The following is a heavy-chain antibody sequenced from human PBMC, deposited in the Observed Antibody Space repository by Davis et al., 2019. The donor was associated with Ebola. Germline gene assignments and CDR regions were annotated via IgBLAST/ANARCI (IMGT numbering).Heavy chain of an antibody. CDR2: IYYSGST. CDR1: GGSIISSSSY. Sequence: GSLRLSCTVSGGSIISSSSYWGWIRQPPRKGLEWIGYIYYSGSTNYNPSLKSRVTISVDTSKNQFSLKLSSVTAADTAVYYCARDGYNYSFFDSWGPGTLVTVSS. V-gene: IGHV4-61*01. CDR3: ARDGYNYSFFDS. D-gene: IGHD5-24*01. J-gene: IGHJ4*02.